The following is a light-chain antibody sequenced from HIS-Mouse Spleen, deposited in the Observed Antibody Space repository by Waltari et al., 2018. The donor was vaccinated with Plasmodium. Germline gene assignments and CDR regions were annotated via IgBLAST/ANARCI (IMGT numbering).Light chain of an antibody. Sequence: SYVLTQPPSGSVAPGQTARITWGGHNIRSKSVDRYQQKPGQAPVLVVYDDSHRPSGIPERFSGSNSGNTATLTISRVEAGDEADYYCQVWDSSSDHPVFGGGTKLTVL. CDR2: DDS. CDR1: NIRSKS. CDR3: QVWDSSSDHPV. V-gene: IGLV3-21*02. J-gene: IGLJ2*01.